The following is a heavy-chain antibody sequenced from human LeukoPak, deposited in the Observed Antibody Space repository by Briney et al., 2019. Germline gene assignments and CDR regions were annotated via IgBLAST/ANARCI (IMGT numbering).Heavy chain of an antibody. CDR2: ISYDERNK. D-gene: IGHD3-9*01. CDR3: ARDSSTDWYTYCDY. V-gene: IGHV3-30*04. CDR1: GFSFSHYA. Sequence: GGSLRLSCAASGFSFSHYAMHWVRQSPGKGLEWVAVISYDERNKYYAESVKGRFTISRDSSKNTLYLQMNSLRAEDTAVYYCARDSSTDWYTYCDYWGQGTLVTVSS. J-gene: IGHJ4*02.